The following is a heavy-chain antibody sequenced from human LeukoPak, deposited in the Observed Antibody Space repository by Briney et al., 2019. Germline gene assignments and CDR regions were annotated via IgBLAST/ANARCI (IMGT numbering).Heavy chain of an antibody. CDR3: ARGKTSQNIVTRKTYNWFDP. CDR1: GFTFSNYW. V-gene: IGHV3-21*01. J-gene: IGHJ5*02. D-gene: IGHD2/OR15-2a*01. Sequence: GGSLRLSCAASGFTFSNYWMHWVRQAPGKGLVWVSSISSSSNYIYYADSVKGRFTISRDNAKNSLYLQMKSLRAEDTAVYYCARGKTSQNIVTRKTYNWFDPWGQGTLVTVSS. CDR2: ISSSSNYI.